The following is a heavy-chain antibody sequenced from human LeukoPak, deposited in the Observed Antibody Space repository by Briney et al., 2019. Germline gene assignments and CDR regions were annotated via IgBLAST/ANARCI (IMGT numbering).Heavy chain of an antibody. CDR3: ATRDVTFGGVITFDI. Sequence: SETLSLTCTVSGGSISSSSYYWGWIRQPPGKGLEWIGTIYYSGSTYYNPSLKSRVTISVDTSKNEFSLRLISVTAADTAMYYCATRDVTFGGVITFDIWGQGTVVTVSS. V-gene: IGHV4-39*07. J-gene: IGHJ3*02. CDR1: GGSISSSSYY. D-gene: IGHD3-16*02. CDR2: IYYSGST.